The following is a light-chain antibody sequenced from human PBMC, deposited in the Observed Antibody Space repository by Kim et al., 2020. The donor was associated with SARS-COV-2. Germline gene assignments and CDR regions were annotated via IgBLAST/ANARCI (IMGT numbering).Light chain of an antibody. CDR1: QSVSSY. Sequence: LPGERATLSHRATQSVSSYLAWYQQKPRQAPRRLLYDASNRATGIPARFSGSGSGTDFTLTISSLEPEDFAVYYCQQRSNWPPLTFGGGTKVDIK. CDR3: QQRSNWPPLT. CDR2: DAS. V-gene: IGKV3-11*01. J-gene: IGKJ4*01.